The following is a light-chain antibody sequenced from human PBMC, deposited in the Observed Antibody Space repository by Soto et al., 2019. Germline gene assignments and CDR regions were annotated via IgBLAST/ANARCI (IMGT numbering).Light chain of an antibody. Sequence: DIPMTQSPSTLSASVGDRVTITCRASQSISGWLAWYQQKPGKAPKFLMFQASTLESGVPSRFSGSGSGTEFTLTISNLQHDDFATYYCQQYKAYSTFGQGTKLEIK. V-gene: IGKV1-5*03. CDR3: QQYKAYST. CDR2: QAS. J-gene: IGKJ2*01. CDR1: QSISGW.